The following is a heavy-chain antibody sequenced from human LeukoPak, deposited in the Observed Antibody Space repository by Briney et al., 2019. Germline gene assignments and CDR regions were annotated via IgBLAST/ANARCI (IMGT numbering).Heavy chain of an antibody. CDR3: ARAAAYSGSYLSGFDP. CDR2: INPSGGST. CDR1: GYTFTSYY. J-gene: IGHJ5*02. V-gene: IGHV1-46*01. D-gene: IGHD1-26*01. Sequence: ASVKVSCKASGYTFTSYYMHWVRQAPGQGLEWMGIINPSGGSTSYAQKFQGRVTMTRDMSTSPVYMELSSLRSEDTAVYYCARAAAYSGSYLSGFDPWGQGTLVTVSS.